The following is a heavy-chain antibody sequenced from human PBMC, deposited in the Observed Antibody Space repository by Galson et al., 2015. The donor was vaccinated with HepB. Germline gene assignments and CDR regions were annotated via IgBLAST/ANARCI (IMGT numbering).Heavy chain of an antibody. CDR1: GFTFSSYV. V-gene: IGHV3-30*04. Sequence: PRLSCADSGFTFSSYVFYWVRQAPGKGLEWVAAISYDGSNEYYADSVKGRFTISRDNSKNTVYLQMNSLRGEDTAGYYCARERNYFDYWGQGTLVTVSS. CDR3: ARERNYFDY. J-gene: IGHJ4*02. CDR2: ISYDGSNE.